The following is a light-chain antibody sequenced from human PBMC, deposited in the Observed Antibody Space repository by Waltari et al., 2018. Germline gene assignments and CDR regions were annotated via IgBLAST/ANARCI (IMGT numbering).Light chain of an antibody. Sequence: EIVLTQSPGTLSLSPGERATLSCRASQSVSKYLAWYQQKPGPPPRLLIYDASTRATGIPDRFSGSGSGTDFSLTISRLEPEDFAVYYCQKYVSLPATFGQGTKVEIK. V-gene: IGKV3-20*01. CDR2: DAS. J-gene: IGKJ1*01. CDR3: QKYVSLPAT. CDR1: QSVSKY.